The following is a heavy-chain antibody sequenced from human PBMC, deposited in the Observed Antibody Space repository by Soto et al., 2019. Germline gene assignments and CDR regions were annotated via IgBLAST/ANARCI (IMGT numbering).Heavy chain of an antibody. CDR2: ISGSGDST. D-gene: IGHD6-13*01. J-gene: IGHJ6*02. CDR3: AKDRGGAAAGPTKFYGMDV. Sequence: PGGSLRLSCAASGFTFSSYAMSWVRQAPGKGLEWVSVISGSGDSTYYADSVRGRFTISRDNSKNTLYLQMNSLRAEDTAVYYCAKDRGGAAAGPTKFYGMDVWGQGTTVTVSS. V-gene: IGHV3-23*01. CDR1: GFTFSSYA.